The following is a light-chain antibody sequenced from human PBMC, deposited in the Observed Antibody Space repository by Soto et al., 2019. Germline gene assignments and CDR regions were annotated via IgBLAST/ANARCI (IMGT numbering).Light chain of an antibody. J-gene: IGLJ1*01. CDR2: ECS. V-gene: IGLV2-23*01. Sequence: QSALTQPASVSGSPGQSITISCTGTSSDIGSYNLVSCYQQHPGKPHKLMIYECSKRPSGVSNRFSGYKSGNTASLTISGLQAEDEDDYYCCSYAGSSTFYVFGTGTKLTVL. CDR3: CSYAGSSTFYV. CDR1: SSDIGSYNL.